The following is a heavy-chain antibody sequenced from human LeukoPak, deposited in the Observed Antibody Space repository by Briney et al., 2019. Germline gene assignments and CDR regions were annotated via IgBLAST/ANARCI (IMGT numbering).Heavy chain of an antibody. Sequence: PGGSLRLSCSASGFTFSSYALHWVRQAPGKGLESVSAISSNGGSTSYADSVMGRFTISRDNSKNTLYLQMSSLRAEDTAVYYCVKDWGRGWYRFDCWGQGTLVTVSS. CDR1: GFTFSSYA. CDR2: ISSNGGST. V-gene: IGHV3-64D*09. D-gene: IGHD6-19*01. CDR3: VKDWGRGWYRFDC. J-gene: IGHJ4*02.